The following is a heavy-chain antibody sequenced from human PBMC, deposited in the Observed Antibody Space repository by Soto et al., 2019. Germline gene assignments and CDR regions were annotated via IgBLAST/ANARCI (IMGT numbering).Heavy chain of an antibody. CDR2: IDPSDSYT. J-gene: IGHJ6*02. CDR1: GYSFTSYW. Sequence: PGESLKISCKGSGYSFTSYWISWVRQMPGKGLEWMGRIDPSDSYTNYSPSFQGHVTTSADKSISTAYLQWSSLKASDTAMYYCARQDFTRASGDHYGMDVWGQGTTVTVSS. CDR3: ARQDFTRASGDHYGMDV. V-gene: IGHV5-10-1*01. D-gene: IGHD2-15*01.